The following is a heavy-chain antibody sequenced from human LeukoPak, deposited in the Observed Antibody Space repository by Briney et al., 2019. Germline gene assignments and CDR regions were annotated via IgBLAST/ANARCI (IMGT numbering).Heavy chain of an antibody. CDR2: IYSGGST. Sequence: PGGSLRLSCAASGFTVSSNYMSWVRQAPGKGLEWVSVIYSGGSTYYADSVKGRFTISRDNSKNTLYLQMNSLRAEDTAVYYCARDLVIAAAGTRPNYYFDYWSQGTLVTVSS. D-gene: IGHD6-13*01. J-gene: IGHJ4*02. CDR3: ARDLVIAAAGTRPNYYFDY. V-gene: IGHV3-66*02. CDR1: GFTVSSNY.